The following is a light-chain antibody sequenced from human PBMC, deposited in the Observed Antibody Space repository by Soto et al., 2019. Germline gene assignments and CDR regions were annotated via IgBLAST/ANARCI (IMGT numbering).Light chain of an antibody. CDR1: QSVSVN. J-gene: IGKJ3*01. V-gene: IGKV3-15*01. Sequence: EIVMTQSPGTLSVSPGERATLSCRASQSVSVNLAWYQQKPGQAPRLLIYGVSTRATGIPARFSGSESGTEFTLTISSLQSEVFAVYYCQQYIDWSFTVGPGTKVDI. CDR2: GVS. CDR3: QQYIDWSFT.